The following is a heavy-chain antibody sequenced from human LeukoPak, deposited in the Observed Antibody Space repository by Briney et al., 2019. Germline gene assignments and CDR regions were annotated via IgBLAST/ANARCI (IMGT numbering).Heavy chain of an antibody. Sequence: GRSLRLSCAASGFTFSSYGMPWVRQAPGKGLEWVAVIWYDGSNKYYADSVKGRFTIPRDNSKNTLYLQMNSLRAEDTAVYYCMREREKLRKNSNGMDVWGQGTTVTVSS. J-gene: IGHJ6*02. CDR2: IWYDGSNK. V-gene: IGHV3-33*01. CDR3: MREREKLRKNSNGMDV. CDR1: GFTFSSYG. D-gene: IGHD3-10*01.